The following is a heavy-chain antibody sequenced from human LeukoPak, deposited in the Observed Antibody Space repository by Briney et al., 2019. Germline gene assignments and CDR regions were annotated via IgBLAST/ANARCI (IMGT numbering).Heavy chain of an antibody. Sequence: GQSLRSSSKSYGTSYVIGWVRQMPGKGLEWMGIIYPGDSDTRDNPSFQGQVTISADKSINTAYLQWSSLKASDTAMYYCASRPPYNWNYAWGQGTLVTVSS. CDR2: IYPGDSDT. CDR3: ASRPPYNWNYA. J-gene: IGHJ5*02. D-gene: IGHD3-16*01. V-gene: IGHV5-51*01. CDR1: GTSYV.